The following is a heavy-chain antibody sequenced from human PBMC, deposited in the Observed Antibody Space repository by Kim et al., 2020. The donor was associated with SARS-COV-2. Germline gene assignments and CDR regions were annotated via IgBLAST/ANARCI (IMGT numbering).Heavy chain of an antibody. J-gene: IGHJ5*02. V-gene: IGHV4-59*01. CDR3: ARDLFGELSEAWFDP. CDR1: GGSISSYY. Sequence: SETLSLTCTVSGGSISSYYWSWIRQPPGKGLEWIGYIYYSGSTNYNPSLKSRVTISVDTSKNQFSLKLSSVTAADTAVYYCARDLFGELSEAWFDPWGQGTLVTVSS. D-gene: IGHD3-10*02. CDR2: IYYSGST.